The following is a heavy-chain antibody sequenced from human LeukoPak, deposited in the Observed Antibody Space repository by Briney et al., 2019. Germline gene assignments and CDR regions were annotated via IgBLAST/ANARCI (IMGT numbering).Heavy chain of an antibody. CDR1: GGSISSSSYY. Sequence: PSETLSLTCTVSGGSISSSSYYWGWIRQPPGKGLEWIGSIYYSRSTYYNPSLKSRVTISVDTSKNQFSLKLSSVTAADTAVYYCARRYYYDSSGYDYWGQGTLVTVSS. D-gene: IGHD3-22*01. V-gene: IGHV4-39*01. CDR3: ARRYYYDSSGYDY. J-gene: IGHJ4*02. CDR2: IYYSRST.